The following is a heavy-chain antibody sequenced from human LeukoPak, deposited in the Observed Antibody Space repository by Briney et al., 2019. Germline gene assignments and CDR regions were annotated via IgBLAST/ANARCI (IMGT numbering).Heavy chain of an antibody. CDR2: ISGSGGST. V-gene: IGHV3-23*01. CDR1: GFIFSSYT. Sequence: GGSLRLSCAASGFIFSSYTMNWVRQAPGKGLEWASAISGSGGSTYYADSVKGRFTISRDNSKNTLYLQMNSLRAEDTAVYYCATQWTAVTTIDYWRQVTLVTVYS. CDR3: ATQWTAVTTIDY. J-gene: IGHJ4*01. D-gene: IGHD4-17*01.